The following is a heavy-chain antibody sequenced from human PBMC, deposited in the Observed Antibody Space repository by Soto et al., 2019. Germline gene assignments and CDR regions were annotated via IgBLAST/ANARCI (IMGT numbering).Heavy chain of an antibody. CDR2: ISTYNGKT. CDR1: GYTFTSYG. V-gene: IGHV1-18*01. J-gene: IGHJ4*02. CDR3: ARIFVAIYYFNS. D-gene: IGHD3-3*01. Sequence: QVQLVQSGAEVKKPGASVKVSCKASGYTFTSYGISWVRQAPGQGLEWMGWISTYNGKTNYAQDLQGRITMTTGTSTRTAYMGLRRLTSDDTAVSYCARIFVAIYYFNSWGQGTLVTVSS.